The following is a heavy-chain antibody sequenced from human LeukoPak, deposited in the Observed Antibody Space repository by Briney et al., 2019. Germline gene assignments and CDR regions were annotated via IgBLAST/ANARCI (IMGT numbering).Heavy chain of an antibody. J-gene: IGHJ4*02. Sequence: GGSLRLSCAASGFTFSSYWMSWVRQAPGKGLEWVANIKQDGSEKYYVDSVKGRFTISRDNAKNSLYLQMNSLRAEDTAVYYCAKTGYSYGDGRRLLVFPLNYWGQGTLVTVSS. CDR3: AKTGYSYGDGRRLLVFPLNY. CDR2: IKQDGSEK. CDR1: GFTFSSYW. V-gene: IGHV3-7*03. D-gene: IGHD5-18*01.